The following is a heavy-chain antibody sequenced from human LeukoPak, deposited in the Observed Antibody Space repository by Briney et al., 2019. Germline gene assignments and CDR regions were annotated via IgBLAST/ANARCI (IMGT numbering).Heavy chain of an antibody. J-gene: IGHJ4*02. CDR1: GYTFTSYD. Sequence: ASVKVSCKASGYTFTSYDINWVRQATGQGLEWMGWMNPNSGNTGYAQKFQGRVTMTRNTSISTAYMELSSLRSEDTAVYYCARGLRCSGGSCYRDTDYWGQGTLVTVSS. CDR2: MNPNSGNT. D-gene: IGHD2-15*01. CDR3: ARGLRCSGGSCYRDTDY. V-gene: IGHV1-8*01.